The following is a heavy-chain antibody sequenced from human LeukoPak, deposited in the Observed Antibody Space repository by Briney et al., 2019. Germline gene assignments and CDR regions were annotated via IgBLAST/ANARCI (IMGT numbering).Heavy chain of an antibody. CDR1: GGSISSGGYS. V-gene: IGHV4-30-2*01. CDR2: IYHSGST. CDR3: ARGGYSGYELFDY. J-gene: IGHJ4*02. D-gene: IGHD5-12*01. Sequence: TSQTLSLTCAVSGGSISSGGYSWSWIRQPPGTGLEWIGYIYHSGSTYYNPSLESRVTISVDRSKNQFSLKLSSVTAADTAVYYCARGGYSGYELFDYWGQGTLVTVSS.